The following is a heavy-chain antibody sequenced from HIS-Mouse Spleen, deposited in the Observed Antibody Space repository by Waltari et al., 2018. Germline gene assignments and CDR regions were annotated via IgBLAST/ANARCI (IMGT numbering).Heavy chain of an antibody. CDR3: ARGTNYYGSGSYYNY. J-gene: IGHJ4*02. V-gene: IGHV1-2*06. D-gene: IGHD3-10*01. CDR2: SNPNSGGT. CDR1: GYTFTGYY. Sequence: QVQLVQSGAEVKKPGASVKVSCKASGYTFTGYYMHWVRPAPGQGLGGMERSNPNSGGTNYAQKLQGRVTMTRDTYISTAYMELSRLRSDDTAVYYCARGTNYYGSGSYYNYWGQGTLVTVSS.